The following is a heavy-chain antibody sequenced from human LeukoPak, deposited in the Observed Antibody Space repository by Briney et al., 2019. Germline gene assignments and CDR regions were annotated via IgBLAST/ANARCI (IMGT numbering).Heavy chain of an antibody. CDR3: ARVVGGSYYSANCFDY. CDR2: INHSGST. Sequence: PSETLSLTCAVYGGSFSGYYWSWIRQPPGKGLEWIGEINHSGSTNYNPSLKSRVAISVDTSKNQFSLKLSSVTAADTAVYYCARVVGGSYYSANCFDYWGQGTLVTVSS. J-gene: IGHJ4*02. V-gene: IGHV4-34*01. CDR1: GGSFSGYY. D-gene: IGHD1-26*01.